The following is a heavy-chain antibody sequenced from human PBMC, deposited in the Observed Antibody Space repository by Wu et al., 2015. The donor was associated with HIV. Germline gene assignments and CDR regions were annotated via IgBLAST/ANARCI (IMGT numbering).Heavy chain of an antibody. CDR1: GYTFISYA. Sequence: QVQLVQSGAVVKKPGASVKVSCKASGYTFISYAISWVRQAPGQGFEWMGGIIPIFGTANYAQKFQGRVTITTDESTSTAYMELSSLRSEDTAVYYCARDSAAVSGYSYASYAFDIWGQGTMVTVSS. CDR2: IIPIFGTA. D-gene: IGHD5-18*01. J-gene: IGHJ3*02. V-gene: IGHV1-69*01. CDR3: ARDSAAVSGYSYASYAFDI.